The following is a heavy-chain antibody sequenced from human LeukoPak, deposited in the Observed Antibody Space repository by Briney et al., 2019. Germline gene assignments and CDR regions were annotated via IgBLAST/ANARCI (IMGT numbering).Heavy chain of an antibody. CDR1: GYSISSGYY. J-gene: IGHJ4*02. D-gene: IGHD3-22*01. Sequence: PSETPSLTCAVSGYSISSGYYWGWIRQPPGKGLEWIGSIYHSGSTYYNPSLKSRVTISVDTSKNQFSLKLSSVTAADTAVYYCARDYYDSSGYGDYWGQGTLVTVSS. CDR3: ARDYYDSSGYGDY. V-gene: IGHV4-38-2*02. CDR2: IYHSGST.